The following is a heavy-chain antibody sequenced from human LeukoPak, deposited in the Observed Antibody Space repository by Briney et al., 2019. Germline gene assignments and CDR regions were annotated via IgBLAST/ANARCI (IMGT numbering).Heavy chain of an antibody. Sequence: PSQTLSLTCTVSGGSISSGDFHWSWIRQPPGKGLEWIGYIYYSGSAFYNPSLKSRLTISLDTSKNQFSLKLSSVTAADTAVYYCARSFEWGSYNDYWGQGTLVTVSS. D-gene: IGHD3-16*01. V-gene: IGHV4-30-4*01. CDR2: IYYSGSA. J-gene: IGHJ4*02. CDR1: GGSISSGDFH. CDR3: ARSFEWGSYNDY.